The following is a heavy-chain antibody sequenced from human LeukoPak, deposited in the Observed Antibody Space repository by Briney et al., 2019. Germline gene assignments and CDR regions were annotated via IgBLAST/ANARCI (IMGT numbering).Heavy chain of an antibody. D-gene: IGHD2-2*01. CDR1: GFTFSSYA. CDR2: ISYDGSNK. V-gene: IGHV3-30-3*01. CDR3: ARDTGIVVVPAATGWFDP. J-gene: IGHJ5*02. Sequence: GGSLRLSCAASGFTFSSYAMHWVRQAPGKGLEWVAVISYDGSNKYYADSVKGRSTISRDNSKNTLYLQMNSLRAEDTAVYYCARDTGIVVVPAATGWFDPWGQGTLVTVSS.